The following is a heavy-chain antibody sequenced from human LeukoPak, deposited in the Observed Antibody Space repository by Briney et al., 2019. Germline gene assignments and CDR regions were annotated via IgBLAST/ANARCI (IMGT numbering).Heavy chain of an antibody. CDR3: ARHGSSFDYYYYYMDV. Sequence: SETLSLTCTASGGSISSSSYYWGWIRQPPGKGLEWIGSIYYSGSTYYNPSLKSRVTISVDTSKNQFSLKLSSVTAADTAVYYCARHGSSFDYYYYYMDVWGKGTTVTVSS. CDR1: GGSISSSSYY. D-gene: IGHD6-13*01. J-gene: IGHJ6*03. V-gene: IGHV4-39*01. CDR2: IYYSGST.